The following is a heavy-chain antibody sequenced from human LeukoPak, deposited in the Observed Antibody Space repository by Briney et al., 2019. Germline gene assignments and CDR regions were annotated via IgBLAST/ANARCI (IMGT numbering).Heavy chain of an antibody. CDR3: ARGGQLWLLGDENFDY. CDR1: GYTFTGYY. J-gene: IGHJ4*02. Sequence: ASVKVSCKASGYTFTGYYMHWVRQAPGQGLEWMGRINPNSGGTNYAQKFQGRVTMTRDTSISTAYMELSRLRSDDTAVYYCARGGQLWLLGDENFDYWGQGTLVTVSS. D-gene: IGHD5-18*01. CDR2: INPNSGGT. V-gene: IGHV1-2*02.